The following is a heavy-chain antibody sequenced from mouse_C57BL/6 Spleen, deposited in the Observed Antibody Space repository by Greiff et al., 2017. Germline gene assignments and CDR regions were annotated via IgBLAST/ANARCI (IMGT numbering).Heavy chain of an antibody. CDR3: ARNDYVLYFDV. D-gene: IGHD1-1*02. V-gene: IGHV2-2*01. Sequence: VKLVESGPGLVQPSQSLSITCTVSGFSLTSYGVHWVRQSPGKGLEWLGVIWSGGSTDFNAAFISRLSISKDNSKSQVFFKMNSLQADDTAIYYCARNDYVLYFDVWGTGTTVTVSS. CDR2: IWSGGST. J-gene: IGHJ1*03. CDR1: GFSLTSYG.